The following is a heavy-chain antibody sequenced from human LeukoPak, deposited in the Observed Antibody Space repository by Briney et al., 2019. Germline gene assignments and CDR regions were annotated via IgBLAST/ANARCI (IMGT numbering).Heavy chain of an antibody. V-gene: IGHV3-23*01. J-gene: IGHJ4*02. CDR1: GLTFSSYA. D-gene: IGHD6-13*01. Sequence: GGSLRLSCAASGLTFSSYAMIWVRQAPGKGLEWVSSISSSGGRTYYADSVKGRFTISRDNSKSTLYLQMNSLRAEDTAVYYCARPVAAVGTDSWGEGTLVTVSS. CDR2: ISSSGGRT. CDR3: ARPVAAVGTDS.